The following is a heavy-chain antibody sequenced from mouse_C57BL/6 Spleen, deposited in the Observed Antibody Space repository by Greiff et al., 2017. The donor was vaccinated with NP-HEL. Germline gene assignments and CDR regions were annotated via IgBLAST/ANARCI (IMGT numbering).Heavy chain of an antibody. D-gene: IGHD1-1*01. CDR1: GFTFSDYG. J-gene: IGHJ3*01. CDR2: ISSGSSTI. V-gene: IGHV5-17*01. Sequence: EVKLMESGGGLVKPGGSLKLSCAASGFTFSDYGMHWVRQAPEKGLEWVAYISSGSSTIYYADTVKGRFTISRDNAKNTLFLQKTGVKYEERAMYCSAMSSSRAWFACWGKGALVTVST. CDR3: AMSSSRAWFAC.